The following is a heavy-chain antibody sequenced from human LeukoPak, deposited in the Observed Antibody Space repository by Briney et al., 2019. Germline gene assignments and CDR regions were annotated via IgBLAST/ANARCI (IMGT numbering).Heavy chain of an antibody. CDR3: ARDRAYSDYKGTTYYFDY. D-gene: IGHD3-10*01. J-gene: IGHJ4*02. CDR1: DGYISSFF. CDR2: MYTSVST. Sequence: SDTLSLTCTVSDGYISSFFWRWIRQPAGKGLECIGRMYTSVSTNYNPSPKSRVTMSVDTSKNQFSLTLSSVTAADTAVYYCARDRAYSDYKGTTYYFDYWGQGTLVTVSS. V-gene: IGHV4-4*07.